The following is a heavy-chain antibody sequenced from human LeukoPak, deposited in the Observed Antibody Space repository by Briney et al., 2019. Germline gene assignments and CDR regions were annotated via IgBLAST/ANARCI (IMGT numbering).Heavy chain of an antibody. D-gene: IGHD3-22*01. V-gene: IGHV4-38-2*02. J-gene: IGHJ4*02. CDR3: AREDYYDSSGYYLDC. Sequence: SETLSLTCTVSGYSVSSGYYWGWIRQSLGKGLEWIGSIYHSGSTYYSPSLRSRITISVDTSKNQFSLKLSSVTAADTAVYYCAREDYYDSSGYYLDCWGQGTLVTVSS. CDR1: GYSVSSGYY. CDR2: IYHSGST.